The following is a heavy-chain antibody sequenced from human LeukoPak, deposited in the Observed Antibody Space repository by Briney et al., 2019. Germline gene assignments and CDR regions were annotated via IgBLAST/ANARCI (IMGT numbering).Heavy chain of an antibody. J-gene: IGHJ4*02. CDR2: ISSSSTYI. CDR1: GFTFSSYS. D-gene: IGHD5-18*01. Sequence: PGGSLRLSCAASGFTFSSYSMNWVRQAPGKGLEWVSSISSSSTYIYYADSVKGRFTISRDNAKNSLYLQMNSLRAEDTAVYYCARGRGSYGYSYFDYWGQGTLVTVSS. CDR3: ARGRGSYGYSYFDY. V-gene: IGHV3-21*01.